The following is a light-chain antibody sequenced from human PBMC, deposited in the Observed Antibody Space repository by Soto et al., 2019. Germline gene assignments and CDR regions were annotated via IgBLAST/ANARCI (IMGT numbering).Light chain of an antibody. CDR2: GAF. J-gene: IGKJ1*01. CDR1: QSVSSN. V-gene: IGKV3-15*01. CDR3: QQYNNWPRT. Sequence: EIVMTQSPATLSVSPGERATLSCRASQSVSSNLAWYQQKPGQAPRLLIYGAFTRATGIPARFSGSGSGTEFTLNISSLQSEDFAVYYCQQYNNWPRTFGQGTKVEIK.